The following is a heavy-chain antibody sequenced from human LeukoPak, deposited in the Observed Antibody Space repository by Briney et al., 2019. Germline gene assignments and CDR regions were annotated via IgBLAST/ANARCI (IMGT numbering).Heavy chain of an antibody. CDR2: INHSGST. D-gene: IGHD4-17*01. V-gene: IGHV4-34*01. CDR3: ARARYGPDY. CDR1: GGSFSGYY. J-gene: IGHJ4*02. Sequence: PSETLSLTCAVYGGSFSGYYWSWIRQPLGKGLEWIGEINHSGSTNYNPSLKSRVTISVDTSKNQFSLKLSSVTAADTAVYYCARARYGPDYWGQGTLVTVSS.